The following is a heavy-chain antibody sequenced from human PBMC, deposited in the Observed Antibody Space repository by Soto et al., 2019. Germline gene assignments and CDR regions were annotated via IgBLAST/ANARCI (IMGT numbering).Heavy chain of an antibody. Sequence: QLHLVQSGAVVKKPGASVTVSCSASGYPVTAYYMHWVRQAPGRGLEWMGGINPATGAAKYTQTCQGRVTMTRATSTSTVFIELSGLTSGDTAVFYCARGGGVGVAGSAAFDMWGQGTLVTVSS. D-gene: IGHD3-3*01. CDR1: GYPVTAYY. V-gene: IGHV1-2*02. J-gene: IGHJ3*02. CDR2: INPATGAA. CDR3: ARGGGVGVAGSAAFDM.